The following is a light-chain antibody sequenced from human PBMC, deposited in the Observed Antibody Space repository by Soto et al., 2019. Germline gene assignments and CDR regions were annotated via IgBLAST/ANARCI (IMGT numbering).Light chain of an antibody. CDR1: QSISVW. J-gene: IGKJ1*01. CDR3: QHYSDYSWT. CDR2: KTS. V-gene: IGKV1-5*03. Sequence: DIHMTQSPSTLSASVGDRVTITCRASQSISVWLAWYQQKPGKAPNLLIYKTSSLETGVASRFSGSGSGTEFTLTISSLQPDDFATYYCQHYSDYSWTVGQGTKVEIK.